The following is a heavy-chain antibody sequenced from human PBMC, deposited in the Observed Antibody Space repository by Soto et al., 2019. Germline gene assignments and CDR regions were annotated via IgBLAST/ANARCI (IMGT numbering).Heavy chain of an antibody. D-gene: IGHD4-17*01. CDR2: IFYSGST. J-gene: IGHJ4*02. CDR1: GGSISSGDYY. V-gene: IGHV4-30-4*01. Sequence: QVQLQESGPGLVKPSQTLSLTCTVSGGSISSGDYYWSLIRQPPGKGLEWIGYIFYSGSTYYNPSLKSRVTISVDTSKNQFSLKLSSVTAADTAAYYCARDTQHYGDPADYWGQGTLVTVSS. CDR3: ARDTQHYGDPADY.